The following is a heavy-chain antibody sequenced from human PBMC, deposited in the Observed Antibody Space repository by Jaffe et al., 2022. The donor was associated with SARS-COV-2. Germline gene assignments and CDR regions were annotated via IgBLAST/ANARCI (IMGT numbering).Heavy chain of an antibody. CDR2: IYYSGST. Sequence: QLQLQESGPGLVKPSETLSLTCTVSGGSISSSSYYWGWIRQPPGKGLEWIGSIYYSGSTYYNPSLKSRVTISVDTSKNQFSLKLSSVTAADTAVYYCARRYLHYYDSSGTGYYFDYWGQGTLVTVSS. CDR3: ARRYLHYYDSSGTGYYFDY. J-gene: IGHJ4*02. V-gene: IGHV4-39*01. D-gene: IGHD3-22*01. CDR1: GGSISSSSYY.